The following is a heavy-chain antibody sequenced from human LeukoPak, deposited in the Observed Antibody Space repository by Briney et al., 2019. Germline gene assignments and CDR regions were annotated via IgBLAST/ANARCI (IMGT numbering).Heavy chain of an antibody. J-gene: IGHJ4*02. CDR2: ISAYNGNT. CDR3: ARVEVQLWLGTYYFDY. CDR1: GYTFTSYD. V-gene: IGHV1-18*01. Sequence: VASVKVSCKASGYTFTSYDIIWVRQAPGQGLEWMVWISAYNGNTNYAQKLQGRVTMTTDTSTSTAYMELSRLRSDDTAVYYCARVEVQLWLGTYYFDYWGQGTLVTVSS. D-gene: IGHD5-18*01.